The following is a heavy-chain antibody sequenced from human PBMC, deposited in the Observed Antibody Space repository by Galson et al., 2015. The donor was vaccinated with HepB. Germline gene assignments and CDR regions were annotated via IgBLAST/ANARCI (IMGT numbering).Heavy chain of an antibody. V-gene: IGHV1-69*13. D-gene: IGHD3-9*01. CDR2: IIPIFGTA. Sequence: SVKVSCKAYGGTFSSYAISWVRQAPGQGLEWMGGIIPIFGTANYAQKFQGRVTITADESTSTAYMELSSLRSEDTAVYYCAREGDGYYDILTGYYREGYYFDYWGQGTLVTVSS. CDR1: GGTFSSYA. J-gene: IGHJ4*02. CDR3: AREGDGYYDILTGYYREGYYFDY.